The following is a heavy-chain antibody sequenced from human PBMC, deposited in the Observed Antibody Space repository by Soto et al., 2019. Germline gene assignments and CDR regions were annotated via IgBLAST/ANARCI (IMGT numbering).Heavy chain of an antibody. CDR2: ISTGGTT. CDR1: GLTVSSNY. V-gene: IGHV3-66*01. D-gene: IGHD5-12*01. Sequence: GGSLRLSCAASGLTVSSNYVNWVRQAPGKGLEWVSVISTGGTTDFADSVKGRFTISRDNFKNTVYLQMNSLRAEDTAVYYCARVIKWPRYYMDVWGKGTTVTVSS. CDR3: ARVIKWPRYYMDV. J-gene: IGHJ6*03.